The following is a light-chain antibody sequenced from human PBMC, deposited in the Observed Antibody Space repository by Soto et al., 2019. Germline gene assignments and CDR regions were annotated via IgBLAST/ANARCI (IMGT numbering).Light chain of an antibody. V-gene: IGLV1-40*01. Sequence: QSVLTQPPSVSGAPGQRVTISCTGSRSNIGAGYDVHWYQHLPGTAPKLLIYGNSDRPSGVPDRFSGSQSGTSAALAINGLQAEDEADYYCQSYDSSLSGSVFGGGTKLTVL. J-gene: IGLJ2*01. CDR1: RSNIGAGYD. CDR3: QSYDSSLSGSV. CDR2: GNS.